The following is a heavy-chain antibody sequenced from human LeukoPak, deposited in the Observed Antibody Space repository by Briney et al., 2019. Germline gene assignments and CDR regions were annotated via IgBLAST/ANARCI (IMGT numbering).Heavy chain of an antibody. CDR2: ISSSSSYI. Sequence: GGSLRLSCAASGFTFSSYGMSWVRQAPGKGLEWVSAISSSSSYIYYADSVKGRFTISRDNAKNSLYLQMNSLRAEDTAVYYCAELGITMIGGVWGKGTTVTISS. CDR1: GFTFSSYG. J-gene: IGHJ6*04. CDR3: AELGITMIGGV. V-gene: IGHV3-21*01. D-gene: IGHD3-10*02.